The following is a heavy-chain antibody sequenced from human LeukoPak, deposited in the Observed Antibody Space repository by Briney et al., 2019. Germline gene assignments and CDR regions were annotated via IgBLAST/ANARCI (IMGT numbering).Heavy chain of an antibody. CDR1: GYSISSGYY. D-gene: IGHD3-9*01. V-gene: IGHV4-38-2*01. Sequence: PSETLSLTCAVSGYSISSGYYWGWIRQPPGKGLEWIGSIYHSGSTYYNPSLKSRVTISVDTSKNQFSLKLNPVTAADTAVYYCARSYTPLRYFDWSNTGRDTGGYFDYWGQGTLVTVSS. J-gene: IGHJ4*02. CDR2: IYHSGST. CDR3: ARSYTPLRYFDWSNTGRDTGGYFDY.